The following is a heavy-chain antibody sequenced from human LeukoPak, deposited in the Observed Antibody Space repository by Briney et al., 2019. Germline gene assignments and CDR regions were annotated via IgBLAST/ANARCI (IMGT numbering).Heavy chain of an antibody. Sequence: GGSLRLSCAVSGFIVSDYYLRWVRQAPGKGREWVGLLRDSGEAFYAEFARGRFAISRDETENTLYLQRNSLRVEDTAVYFCARDRAANQDWVEFDPWGQGTPVIVSS. D-gene: IGHD3/OR15-3a*01. J-gene: IGHJ5*02. CDR2: LRDSGEA. CDR3: ARDRAANQDWVEFDP. CDR1: GFIVSDYY. V-gene: IGHV3-66*03.